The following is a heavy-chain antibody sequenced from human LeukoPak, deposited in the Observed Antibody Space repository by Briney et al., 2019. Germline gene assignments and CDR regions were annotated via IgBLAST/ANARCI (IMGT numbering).Heavy chain of an antibody. D-gene: IGHD3-3*01. CDR3: TRGPSYYDFWSGYYEAVDHNYYFDW. CDR2: IRSKANGRTT. J-gene: IGHJ4*02. CDR1: GFTFGDYA. V-gene: IGHV3-49*03. Sequence: GGSLRLSCAASGFTFGDYAMSWFRQAPGKGLEWVGFIRSKANGRTTEYAASVKGRFTISRDDSKSISYLQMNNLKTEGTAVYYCTRGPSYYDFWSGYYEAVDHNYYFDWWGQGTLVTVSS.